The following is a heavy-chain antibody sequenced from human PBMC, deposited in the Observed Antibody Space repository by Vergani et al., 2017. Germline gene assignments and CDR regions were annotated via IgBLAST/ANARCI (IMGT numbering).Heavy chain of an antibody. J-gene: IGHJ4*02. CDR2: INPSGGHT. CDR3: ARGYYGILTGYRY. D-gene: IGHD3-9*01. V-gene: IGHV1-46*03. Sequence: QVQVVQSGAEVKKSGASVKVSCKTSGYTFSNYYMHWVRQAPGQGVEWMGIINPSGGHTNYAQKFQGRVTMTRDTSTSTVYMELSSLRSEDTAIYYCARGYYGILTGYRYWGQGALVTGSA. CDR1: GYTFSNYY.